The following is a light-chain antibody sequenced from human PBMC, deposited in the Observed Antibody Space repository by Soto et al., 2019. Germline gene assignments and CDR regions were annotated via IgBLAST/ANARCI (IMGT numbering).Light chain of an antibody. CDR2: KIS. CDR3: MQATHWPYA. Sequence: DVVLTQSPLSLSVTLGQPASISCRSSQSLVHSDGNTYLNWIQQRPGQSPRRLIYKISNRDSGVPDRFSGSGSVSDFTLTINRAEAEDVGVYYCMQATHWPYAFGQGTKLEIK. CDR1: QSLVHSDGNTY. J-gene: IGKJ2*01. V-gene: IGKV2-30*02.